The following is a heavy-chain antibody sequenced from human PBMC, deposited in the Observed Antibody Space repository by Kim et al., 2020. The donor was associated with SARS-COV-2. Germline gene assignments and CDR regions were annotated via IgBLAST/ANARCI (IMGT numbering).Heavy chain of an antibody. CDR3: ARQPTRMEQWLVLHYY. Sequence: SETLSLTCTVSGGSISSSSYYWGWIRQPPGKGLEWIGSIYYSGSTYYNPSLKSRVTISVDTSKNQFSLKLSSVTAADTAVYYCARQPTRMEQWLVLHYY. CDR2: IYYSGST. J-gene: IGHJ6*01. CDR1: GGSISSSSYY. D-gene: IGHD6-19*01. V-gene: IGHV4-39*01.